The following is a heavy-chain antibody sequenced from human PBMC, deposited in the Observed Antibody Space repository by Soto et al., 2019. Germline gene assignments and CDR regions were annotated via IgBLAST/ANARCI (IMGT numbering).Heavy chain of an antibody. D-gene: IGHD3-10*01. V-gene: IGHV1-18*01. CDR1: GYTFTNYG. J-gene: IGHJ4*02. CDR2: ISAYNGIT. CDR3: ARRGVLPDY. Sequence: QVQLVQSGAEVKKPGASVKVSCKASGYTFTNYGITWVRQAPGQGLEWMGWISAYNGITSYTQKHQGRVTMTTDTSTNTANMELRSMTSDDTAVYYCARRGVLPDYWGQGTLVTVSS.